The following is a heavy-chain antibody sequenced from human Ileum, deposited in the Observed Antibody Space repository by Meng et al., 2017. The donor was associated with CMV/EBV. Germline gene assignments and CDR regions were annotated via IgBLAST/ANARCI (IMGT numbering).Heavy chain of an antibody. J-gene: IGHJ4*02. V-gene: IGHV3-30*04. Sequence: GSLRLSCAASGFTFSSYAMHWVRQAPGKGLEWVAVISYDGSNKYYADSVKGRFTISRDNSKNTLYLQMNSLRAEDTAVYYCARGGDGYKTSYFDYWGQGTLVTVSS. CDR1: GFTFSSYA. CDR2: ISYDGSNK. CDR3: ARGGDGYKTSYFDY. D-gene: IGHD5-24*01.